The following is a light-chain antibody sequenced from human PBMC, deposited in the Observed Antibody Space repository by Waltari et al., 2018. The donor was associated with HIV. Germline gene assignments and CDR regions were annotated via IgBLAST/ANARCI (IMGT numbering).Light chain of an antibody. V-gene: IGKV1-5*03. CDR3: KQYNSYPWT. Sequence: DIQMTQSPSTLSASIGDRVTITCRASQGISSWFALYQQKPGKAPDLLNYKASTLESGVPSRFSGSGSGTEFTLTISSLQPDDFATYYCKQYNSYPWTFGQGTKVEIK. CDR1: QGISSW. CDR2: KAS. J-gene: IGKJ1*01.